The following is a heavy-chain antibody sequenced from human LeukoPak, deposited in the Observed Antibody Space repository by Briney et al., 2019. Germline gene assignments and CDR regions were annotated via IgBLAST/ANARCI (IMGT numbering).Heavy chain of an antibody. V-gene: IGHV3-53*01. D-gene: IGHD1-14*01. Sequence: PRGSLRLSCAASGFTVITNDMTWVCQAPGKGREWVSAPYSDGKTKNASSVQGRFTISRHNSKNTLYLEMNSLSPDDTAVYYCARGVEPLAANTLAYWGQGTLVTVSS. J-gene: IGHJ4*02. CDR2: PYSDGKT. CDR3: ARGVEPLAANTLAY. CDR1: GFTVITND.